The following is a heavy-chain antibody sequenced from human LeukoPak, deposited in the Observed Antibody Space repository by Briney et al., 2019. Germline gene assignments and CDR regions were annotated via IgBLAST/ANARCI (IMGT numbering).Heavy chain of an antibody. CDR2: INQDGTEK. CDR3: AELGITMFGGV. CDR1: GFPFSTYW. J-gene: IGHJ6*04. D-gene: IGHD3-10*02. Sequence: GGSLRLSCAASGFPFSTYWMSWVRQAPGKGLEWVANINQDGTEKYYVDSVKGRFTISRDYAKNSLYLQMNSLRAEDTAVYYCAELGITMFGGVWGKGTTVTIPS. V-gene: IGHV3-7*01.